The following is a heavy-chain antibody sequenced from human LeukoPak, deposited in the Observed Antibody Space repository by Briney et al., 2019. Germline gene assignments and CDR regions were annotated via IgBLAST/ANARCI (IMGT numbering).Heavy chain of an antibody. CDR3: ARDARTVGITMIVVGFDY. Sequence: GGSLRLSCAASGFTFSSYAMYWVRQSPGKGLEWVAVISYGGSNKYYADSVKGRFTISRDNSKNTLYLQMNSLRAEDTAAYYCARDARTVGITMIVVGFDYWGQGTLVTVSS. V-gene: IGHV3-30*04. CDR2: ISYGGSNK. J-gene: IGHJ4*02. CDR1: GFTFSSYA. D-gene: IGHD3-22*01.